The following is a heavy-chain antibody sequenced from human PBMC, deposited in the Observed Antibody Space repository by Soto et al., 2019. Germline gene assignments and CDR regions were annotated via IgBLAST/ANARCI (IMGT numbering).Heavy chain of an antibody. CDR3: ARLYYDYV. D-gene: IGHD3-3*01. CDR2: ISYDSDTI. Sequence: LRLSCAGSGFTFATYSMNWVRQAAGKGLEWIACISYDSDTIQYADSVKGRFTISRDNAKNSLYLQMNSLRDEDTAVYYCARLYYDYVWGQGTTVTVS. J-gene: IGHJ6*02. V-gene: IGHV3-48*02. CDR1: GFTFATYS.